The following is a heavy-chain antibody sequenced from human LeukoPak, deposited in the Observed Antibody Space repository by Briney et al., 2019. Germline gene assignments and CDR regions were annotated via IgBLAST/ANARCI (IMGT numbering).Heavy chain of an antibody. CDR3: ARGPSVTMVRGEIDAFDI. CDR1: GGSISSYY. D-gene: IGHD3-10*01. Sequence: SETLSLTCTVSGGSISSYYWSWIRQPPGKGLEWIGYIYYSGSTNYNPSLKSRVTISVDTSKNQFSLKLSSVTAADTAVYYCARGPSVTMVRGEIDAFDIWGQGTMVTVSS. J-gene: IGHJ3*02. V-gene: IGHV4-59*01. CDR2: IYYSGST.